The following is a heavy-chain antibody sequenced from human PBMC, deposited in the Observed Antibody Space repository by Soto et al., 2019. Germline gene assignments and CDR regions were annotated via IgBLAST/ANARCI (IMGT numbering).Heavy chain of an antibody. V-gene: IGHV1-69*01. D-gene: IGHD6-13*01. CDR1: GGTFSSYA. CDR3: ASNRAEYSSSWYDWFDP. Sequence: QVQLVQSGAEVKKPGSSVKVSCKASGGTFSSYAISWVRQAPGQGLEWMGGIIPIFGTANYAQKFQGRVTITADVSTSTADMEVSSLRSEDTAGYYCASNRAEYSSSWYDWFDPWGQGTLVTVSS. CDR2: IIPIFGTA. J-gene: IGHJ5*02.